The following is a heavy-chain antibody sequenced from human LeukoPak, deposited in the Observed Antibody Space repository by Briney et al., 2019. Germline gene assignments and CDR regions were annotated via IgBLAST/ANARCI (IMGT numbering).Heavy chain of an antibody. CDR2: ISAYNGNT. CDR3: ARHAAQYSSSWHVRPTFDY. V-gene: IGHV1-18*01. CDR1: GYTFTSYG. Sequence: ASVKVSCKASGYTFTSYGISWVRQAPGQGLEWMGWISAYNGNTNYAQKLQGRVTMTTDTSTSTAYMELRSLRSDDTAVYYCARHAAQYSSSWHVRPTFDYWGQGTLVTVSS. D-gene: IGHD6-13*01. J-gene: IGHJ4*02.